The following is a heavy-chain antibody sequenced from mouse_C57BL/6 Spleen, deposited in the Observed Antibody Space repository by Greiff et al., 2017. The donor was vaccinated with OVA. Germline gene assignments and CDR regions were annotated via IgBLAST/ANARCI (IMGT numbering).Heavy chain of an antibody. CDR1: GYAFSSSW. V-gene: IGHV1-82*01. CDR2: IYPGDGDT. CDR3: ARGAYFDY. Sequence: VKVVESGPELVKPGASVKISCKASGYAFSSSWMNWVKQRPGKGLEWIGRIYPGDGDTNYNGKFKGKATLTADKSSSTAYMQLSSLTSEDSAVYFCARGAYFDYWGQGTTLTVSS. J-gene: IGHJ2*01.